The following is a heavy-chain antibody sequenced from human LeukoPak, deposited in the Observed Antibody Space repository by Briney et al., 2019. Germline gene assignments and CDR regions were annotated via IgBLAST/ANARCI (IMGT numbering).Heavy chain of an antibody. CDR2: IYSSGST. Sequence: SETLSLTCTVSGGSISSDYWSWMRQPAGKGLEWIGRIYSSGSTTYNPSLKSRVTMSVDTSKNQFSLKLSSVTAADTAVYYCARGRAEDFYDSSGYLGEYYFDYWGQGTLVTVSS. CDR1: GGSISSDY. CDR3: ARGRAEDFYDSSGYLGEYYFDY. D-gene: IGHD3-22*01. J-gene: IGHJ4*02. V-gene: IGHV4-4*07.